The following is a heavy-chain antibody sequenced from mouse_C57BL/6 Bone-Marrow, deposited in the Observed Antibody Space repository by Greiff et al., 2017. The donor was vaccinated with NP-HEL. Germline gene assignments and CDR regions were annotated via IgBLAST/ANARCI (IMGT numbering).Heavy chain of an antibody. J-gene: IGHJ4*01. V-gene: IGHV1-54*01. CDR2: INPGSGGT. CDR1: GYAFTNYL. Sequence: LVESGAELVRPGTSVKVSCKASGYAFTNYLIEWVKQRPGQGLEWIGVINPGSGGTNYNEKFKGKATLTADKSSSTAYMQLSSLTSEDSAVYFCARSAMDYWGQGTSVTVSS. CDR3: ARSAMDY.